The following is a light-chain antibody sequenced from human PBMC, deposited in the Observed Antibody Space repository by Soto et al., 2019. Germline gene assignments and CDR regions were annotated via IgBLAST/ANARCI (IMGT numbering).Light chain of an antibody. CDR2: DAS. CDR3: QQYDNLPLT. J-gene: IGKJ4*01. CDR1: QDISTY. V-gene: IGKV1-33*01. Sequence: DLQMTQSPSSLSASVGDRVTITCQASQDISTYLNWFQQKPGKAPKLLIYDASNLETGVPSRFSGSGSGTDFAFTISSLQPEDIATYYCQQYDNLPLTFGGGTKVEI.